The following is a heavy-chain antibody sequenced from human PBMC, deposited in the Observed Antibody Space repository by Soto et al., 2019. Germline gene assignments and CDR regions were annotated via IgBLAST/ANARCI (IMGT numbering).Heavy chain of an antibody. Sequence: ESGGGLVQPGGSLRLSCAASGFTFSDYNMNWVRQAPGKGLEWISYILTSGSTIYYADSVKGRFTISRDNAKNSLYLQMNSLRDEDTAVYYCARRGDYSDYWGQGTLVTVSS. J-gene: IGHJ4*02. CDR1: GFTFSDYN. CDR2: ILTSGSTI. V-gene: IGHV3-48*02. CDR3: ARRGDYSDY.